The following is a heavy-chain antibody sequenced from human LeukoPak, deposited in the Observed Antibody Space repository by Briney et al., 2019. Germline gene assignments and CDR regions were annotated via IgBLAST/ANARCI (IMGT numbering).Heavy chain of an antibody. CDR1: GFTFSSYA. V-gene: IGHV3-21*01. D-gene: IGHD5-12*01. Sequence: PGRSLRLSCAASGFTFSSYAMHWVRQAPGKGLEWVSSISSSSSYIYYADSVKGRFTISRDNAKNSLYLQMNSLRAEDTAVYYCAREGYSGYDFQAIDYWGQGTLVTVSS. J-gene: IGHJ4*02. CDR3: AREGYSGYDFQAIDY. CDR2: ISSSSSYI.